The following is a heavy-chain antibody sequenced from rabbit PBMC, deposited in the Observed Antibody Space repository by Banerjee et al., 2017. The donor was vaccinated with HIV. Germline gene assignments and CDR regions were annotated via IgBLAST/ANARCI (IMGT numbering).Heavy chain of an antibody. CDR3: ARRTYGYAGYWDL. V-gene: IGHV1S45*01. Sequence: QEQLEESGGGLVKPEGSLTLTCKASGFDLSSYYYMCWVRQAPGKGLEWIACIYASSSGNTYYASWAKGRFTISKTSSTTVTLQMTSLTAADTATYFCARRTYGYAGYWDLWGQGTLVTVS. J-gene: IGHJ6*01. CDR2: IYASSSGNT. D-gene: IGHD6-1*01. CDR1: GFDLSSYYY.